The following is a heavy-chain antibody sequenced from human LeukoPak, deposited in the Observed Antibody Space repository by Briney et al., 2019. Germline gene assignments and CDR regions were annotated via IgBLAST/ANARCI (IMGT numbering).Heavy chain of an antibody. J-gene: IGHJ4*02. CDR2: ISGSGDRT. V-gene: IGHV3-23*01. CDR3: AKGRFCTGSGCYSTAPDY. Sequence: GGSLRLSCEASGFTFSSYAMSWVHQAPGKGLEWVSAISGSGDRTYYADSVRGRFSISRDSSKSTLFLQMDSLRAEDTAVCYCAKGRFCTGSGCYSTAPDYWGQGTLVTVSS. CDR1: GFTFSSYA. D-gene: IGHD2-15*01.